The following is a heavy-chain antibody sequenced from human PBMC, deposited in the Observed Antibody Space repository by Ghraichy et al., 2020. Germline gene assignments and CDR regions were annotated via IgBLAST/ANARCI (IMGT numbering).Heavy chain of an antibody. Sequence: SETLSLTCTVSGGSISSGGYYWSWIRQHPGKGLEWIGYIYYSGSTYYNPSLKSRVTISVDTSKNQFSLKLSSVTAADTAVYYCAREGDYYDSSGYWSHYYMDVWGKGTTVTVSS. CDR2: IYYSGST. CDR3: AREGDYYDSSGYWSHYYMDV. J-gene: IGHJ6*03. D-gene: IGHD3-22*01. V-gene: IGHV4-31*03. CDR1: GGSISSGGYY.